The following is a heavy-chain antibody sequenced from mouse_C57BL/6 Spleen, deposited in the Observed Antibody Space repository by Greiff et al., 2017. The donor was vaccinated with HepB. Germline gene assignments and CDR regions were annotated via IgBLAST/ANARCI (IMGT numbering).Heavy chain of an antibody. Sequence: EVQGVESGGGLVKPGGSLKLSCAASGFTFSSYAMSWVRQTPEKRLEWVATISDGGSYTYYPDNVKGRFTISRDNAKNNLYLQMSHLKSEDTAMYYCARAMVTNYAMDYWGQGTSVTVSS. CDR3: ARAMVTNYAMDY. D-gene: IGHD2-2*01. CDR2: ISDGGSYT. V-gene: IGHV5-4*01. CDR1: GFTFSSYA. J-gene: IGHJ4*01.